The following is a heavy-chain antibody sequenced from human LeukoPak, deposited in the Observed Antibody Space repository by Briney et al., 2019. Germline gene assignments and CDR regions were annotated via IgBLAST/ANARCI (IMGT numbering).Heavy chain of an antibody. J-gene: IGHJ5*02. D-gene: IGHD3-10*01. V-gene: IGHV4-34*01. CDR3: ARGRFYYGSGSYSRSYNWFDP. CDR2: INHSGST. CDR1: GGSFSGYY. Sequence: SETLSLTCAVYGGSFSGYYWSWIRQPPGKGLEWIGEINHSGSTNYNPSLKSRVAISVDTSKNQFSLKLSSVTAADTAVYYCARGRFYYGSGSYSRSYNWFDPWGQGTLVTVSS.